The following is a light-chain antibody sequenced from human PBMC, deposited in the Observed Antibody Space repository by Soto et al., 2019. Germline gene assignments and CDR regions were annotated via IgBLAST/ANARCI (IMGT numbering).Light chain of an antibody. CDR3: SSYSGSNDLV. J-gene: IGLJ3*02. CDR1: SSDVGYYNY. V-gene: IGLV2-8*01. CDR2: EVS. Sequence: QSALTQPPSASGSPGQSVTISCTGTSSDVGYYNYVSWYQQHPGKAPKLMSFEVSKRPSGVPHRFSGSKSGNTASLTVSGLQPEDEADYYCSSYSGSNDLVFGGGTKLTVL.